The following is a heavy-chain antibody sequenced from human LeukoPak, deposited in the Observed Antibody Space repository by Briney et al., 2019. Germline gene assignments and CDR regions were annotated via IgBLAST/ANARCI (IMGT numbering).Heavy chain of an antibody. J-gene: IGHJ4*02. CDR3: ARGAYCTSINCYGFDY. CDR2: INHSGST. V-gene: IGHV4-34*01. D-gene: IGHD2-2*01. CDR1: GGSFSGYY. Sequence: SETLSLTCAVYGGSFSGYYWSWIRQPPGKGLEWLGEINHSGSTNYNPSLKSRVTISVDTSKNQFSLKLTSVTAADTAVYYCARGAYCTSINCYGFDYWGQGTQVTASS.